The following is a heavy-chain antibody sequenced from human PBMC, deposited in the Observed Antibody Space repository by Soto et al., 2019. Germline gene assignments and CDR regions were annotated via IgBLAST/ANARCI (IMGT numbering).Heavy chain of an antibody. Sequence: SETLSVTCSVSNGSISNPIYYWGWIRQPPGKGLEWIGIIFYNGNAYYNPSLKSRVTMSVDTSQNQFSLKLSSVTAADTAVYYCAGRTSLASVEIFSGGLSGYNWVDPWGRGTLVTVSS. CDR2: IFYNGNA. J-gene: IGHJ5*01. CDR1: NGSISNPIYY. V-gene: IGHV4-39*01. D-gene: IGHD3-3*01. CDR3: AGRTSLASVEIFSGGLSGYNWVDP.